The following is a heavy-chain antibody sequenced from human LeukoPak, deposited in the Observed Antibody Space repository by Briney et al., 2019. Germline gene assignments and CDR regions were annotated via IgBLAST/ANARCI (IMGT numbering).Heavy chain of an antibody. CDR2: ISGDSGDT. J-gene: IGHJ3*02. D-gene: IGHD6-19*01. CDR1: GFTFSASY. V-gene: IGHV3-11*05. Sequence: GGSLRLSCAASGFTFSASYMTWVRQAPGKGLEWLSYISGDSGDTNYADSVKGRFTISRDNAKNSLYLQMNSLRAEDTALYYCAKDMGSSGRRDAFDIWGQGTMVTVSS. CDR3: AKDMGSSGRRDAFDI.